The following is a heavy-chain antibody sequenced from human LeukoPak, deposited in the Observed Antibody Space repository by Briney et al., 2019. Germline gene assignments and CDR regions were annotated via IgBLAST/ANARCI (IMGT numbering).Heavy chain of an antibody. CDR2: ISAYNGNT. V-gene: IGHV1-18*01. CDR3: ARDSLSTPAATFDY. D-gene: IGHD6-13*01. Sequence: ASVKVSCKASGYTFTSYGISWVRQAPGQGLEWMGWISAYNGNTNYAQKLQGRVTMTTDTSTSTAYMELRSLRSDDTAVYYCARDSLSTPAATFDYWGQGALVTVSS. J-gene: IGHJ4*02. CDR1: GYTFTSYG.